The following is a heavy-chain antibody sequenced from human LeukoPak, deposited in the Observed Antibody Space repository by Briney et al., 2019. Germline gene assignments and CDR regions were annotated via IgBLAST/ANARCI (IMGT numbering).Heavy chain of an antibody. D-gene: IGHD6-19*01. CDR1: GFTFSSYS. Sequence: GGSLRLSCAASGFTFSSYSMNWVRQAPGKGLEWVSSISSSSSYIYYADSVKGRFTISRDNAKNSLYLQMNSLRAEDTAVYYCARVEDSSGWYWTPSSLYYYYMDVWGKGTTVTVSS. J-gene: IGHJ6*03. V-gene: IGHV3-21*01. CDR3: ARVEDSSGWYWTPSSLYYYYMDV. CDR2: ISSSSSYI.